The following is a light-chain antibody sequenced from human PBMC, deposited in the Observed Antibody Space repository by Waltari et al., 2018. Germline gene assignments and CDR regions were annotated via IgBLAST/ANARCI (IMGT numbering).Light chain of an antibody. Sequence: EVVLTQSPATLSLSPGERATLSCRASQSVSRSRVAWYLHKPGQAPRLLIYGASGRATGIPDRLSGSGSGTDFSRTISRVEPEDFAVYYCQQYGSSVMYTFGQGTKLEIK. CDR3: QQYGSSVMYT. CDR1: QSVSRSR. V-gene: IGKV3-20*01. J-gene: IGKJ2*01. CDR2: GAS.